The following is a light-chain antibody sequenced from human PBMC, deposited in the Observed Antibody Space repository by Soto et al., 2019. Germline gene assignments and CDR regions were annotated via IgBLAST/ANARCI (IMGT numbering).Light chain of an antibody. CDR1: SSDFGSYKF. CDR3: FSFTSTNTHV. V-gene: IGLV2-23*01. CDR2: ETS. J-gene: IGLJ1*01. Sequence: QSVLTQPASVSGSPGQSVTITCTVTSSDFGSYKFVSWYQHHPGKVPKVIIYETSKRPSGVSDRFSGSKSGNTVSLTISGLQAEDEADYYCFSFTSTNTHVFGSGTKVTVL.